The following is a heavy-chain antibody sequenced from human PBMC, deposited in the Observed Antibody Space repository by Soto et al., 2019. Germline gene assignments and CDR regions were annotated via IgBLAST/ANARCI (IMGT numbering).Heavy chain of an antibody. CDR2: INHSGST. J-gene: IGHJ6*03. V-gene: IGHV4-34*01. Sequence: SETLSLTCAVYGGSFSGYYWSWIRQPPRKGLEWIGEINHSGSTNYNPSLKSRVTISVDTSKNQFSLKLSSVTAADTAVYYCAREKYYYGSGSYSRYYYYMDVWGKGTTVTVSS. D-gene: IGHD3-10*01. CDR3: AREKYYYGSGSYSRYYYYMDV. CDR1: GGSFSGYY.